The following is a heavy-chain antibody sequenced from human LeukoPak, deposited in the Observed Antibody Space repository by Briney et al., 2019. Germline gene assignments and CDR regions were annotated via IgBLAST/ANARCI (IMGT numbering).Heavy chain of an antibody. J-gene: IGHJ3*02. CDR2: ISGDGNST. Sequence: PGGSLRLSCAASGFTLNDYAMHWVRQAPGKGLEWVSLISGDGNSTYYADSVKGRFTISRDNSKNSLYLQMNSLRTEDTALYYCAPLTAFDIWGQGTMVTVSS. CDR3: APLTAFDI. V-gene: IGHV3-43*02. CDR1: GFTLNDYA.